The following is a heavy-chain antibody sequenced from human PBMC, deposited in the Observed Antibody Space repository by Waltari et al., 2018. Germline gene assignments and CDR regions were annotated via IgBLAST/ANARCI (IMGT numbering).Heavy chain of an antibody. CDR2: IYTSGST. D-gene: IGHD6-13*01. Sequence: QVQLQESGPGLVKPSETLSLTCTVYGGSISSYYWSWIRQPAGKGLEGIERIYTSGSTNYNPSLKSRVTMSVDTSKNQFSLKLSSVTAADTAVYYCAKGSWYGDYYYYMDVWGKGTTVTVSS. V-gene: IGHV4-4*07. CDR1: GGSISSYY. CDR3: AKGSWYGDYYYYMDV. J-gene: IGHJ6*03.